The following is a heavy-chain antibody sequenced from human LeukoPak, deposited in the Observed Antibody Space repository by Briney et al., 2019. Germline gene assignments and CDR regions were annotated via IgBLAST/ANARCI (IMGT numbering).Heavy chain of an antibody. J-gene: IGHJ6*03. CDR3: AREKGNYDGYYNYYMDV. V-gene: IGHV3-7*01. Sequence: GGSLRLSCASSGFTFSNYWMNWVRQAPGKGLEWVANIKQDGSDKYYVDSVKGRFTISRDNAKNSLYLQMNSLRAEDTAVYYCAREKGNYDGYYNYYMDVWGKGTTVTVSS. CDR1: GFTFSNYW. CDR2: IKQDGSDK. D-gene: IGHD4-11*01.